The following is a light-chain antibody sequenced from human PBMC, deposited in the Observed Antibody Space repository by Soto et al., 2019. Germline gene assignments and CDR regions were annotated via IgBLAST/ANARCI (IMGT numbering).Light chain of an antibody. CDR2: DAS. Sequence: EIVLTQSPATLSLSPWERATLSCRASQSVSSYLAWYQQKPGQAPRLLIYDASNRATGIPARFSGSGSGTDFTLTISSLQSEDFAVYYCQQYRNWPITFGQGTRLEIK. CDR1: QSVSSY. J-gene: IGKJ5*01. V-gene: IGKV3-11*01. CDR3: QQYRNWPIT.